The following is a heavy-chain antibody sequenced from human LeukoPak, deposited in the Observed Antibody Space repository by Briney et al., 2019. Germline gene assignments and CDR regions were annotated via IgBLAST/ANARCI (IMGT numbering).Heavy chain of an antibody. CDR3: ARSITIFGVVTQYFDY. CDR1: GFTFSSYS. Sequence: AGGSLRLSCAASGFTFSSYSMNWVRQAPGKGLEWVSSISSSSSYIYYADSVKGRFTISRDNAKNSLYLQMNSLRADDTAVYYCARSITIFGVVTQYFDYWGQGTLVTVSS. V-gene: IGHV3-21*01. D-gene: IGHD3-3*01. J-gene: IGHJ4*02. CDR2: ISSSSSYI.